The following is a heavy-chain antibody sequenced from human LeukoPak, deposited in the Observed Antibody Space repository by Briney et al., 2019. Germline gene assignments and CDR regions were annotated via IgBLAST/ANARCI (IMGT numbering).Heavy chain of an antibody. CDR2: IFPSGSA. CDR1: GGSISSYY. Sequence: SETLSLTCTVSGGSISSYYWTWVRQSPVKGLEWIGYIFPSGSAFYNPSLESRVTISLDTSENQFSLTLSSVTAADTAVYYCARRNHYFYYMDVWGKGTTVTVSS. J-gene: IGHJ6*03. V-gene: IGHV4-4*09. CDR3: ARRNHYFYYMDV.